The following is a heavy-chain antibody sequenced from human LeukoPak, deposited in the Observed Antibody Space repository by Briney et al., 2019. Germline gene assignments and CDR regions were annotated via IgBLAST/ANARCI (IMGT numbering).Heavy chain of an antibody. CDR2: INSDSGGT. V-gene: IGHV1-2*02. CDR3: ARGNIATRRGENWFHP. CDR1: GYTFTGDF. Sequence: ASVKVSCKASGYTFTGDFIHWVRQAPGQGLEWMGWINSDSGGTNYARKFQGRVTMTRDTSISTAYMELSSLRSDDTAVFYCARGNIATRRGENWFHPWGQGTLVTVSS. J-gene: IGHJ5*02. D-gene: IGHD6-6*01.